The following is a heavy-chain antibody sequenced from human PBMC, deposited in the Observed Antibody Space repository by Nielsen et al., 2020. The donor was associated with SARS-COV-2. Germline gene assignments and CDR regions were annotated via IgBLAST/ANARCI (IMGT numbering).Heavy chain of an antibody. Sequence: SETLSLTCAVSGGSVSSNDWWTWVRQSPGKGLEWIGEVSHSGSINYNPSLKSRVTLSMDKSKRQFSLRLTSVSAADTAVYFCARGDLVVVPSPILGLGPFFYYFYLDVWCKGTTVIVSS. CDR1: GGSVSSNDW. D-gene: IGHD2-2*01. V-gene: IGHV4-4*02. CDR2: VSHSGSI. J-gene: IGHJ6*03. CDR3: ARGDLVVVPSPILGLGPFFYYFYLDV.